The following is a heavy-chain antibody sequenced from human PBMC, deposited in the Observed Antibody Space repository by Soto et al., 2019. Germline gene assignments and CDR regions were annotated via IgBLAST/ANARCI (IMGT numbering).Heavy chain of an antibody. CDR3: AGSYYDFWSGYENLYGMDV. CDR1: GFTFSSYA. Sequence: QVQLVESGGGVVQPGRSLRLSCAASGFTFSSYAMHWVRQAPGKGLEWVAVISYDGSNKYYADSVKGRFTISRDNSKHTLDLQMNSLRAEDTAVYYCAGSYYDFWSGYENLYGMDVWGQGTTVTVSS. D-gene: IGHD3-3*01. V-gene: IGHV3-30-3*01. CDR2: ISYDGSNK. J-gene: IGHJ6*02.